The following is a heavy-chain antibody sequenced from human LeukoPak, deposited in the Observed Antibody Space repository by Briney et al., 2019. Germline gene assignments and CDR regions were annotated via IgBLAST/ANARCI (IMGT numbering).Heavy chain of an antibody. CDR2: ISVSAGST. CDR1: GFTFSTYA. Sequence: GGSLKLSCAASGFTFSTYAMSWVRQAPGKGLEWVSAISVSAGSTYYADSVKGRFTISRDNSKNTLYLQMNSLRAEDTAVYYCARDHLPTSPLYYDSGLWYFDLWGRGTLVTVSS. D-gene: IGHD3-22*01. J-gene: IGHJ2*01. CDR3: ARDHLPTSPLYYDSGLWYFDL. V-gene: IGHV3-23*01.